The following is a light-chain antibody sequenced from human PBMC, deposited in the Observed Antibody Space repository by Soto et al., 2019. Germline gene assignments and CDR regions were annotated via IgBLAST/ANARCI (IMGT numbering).Light chain of an antibody. CDR2: SNN. J-gene: IGLJ2*01. CDR3: AAWDDSLNVLV. Sequence: QSVLTQPPSVSGTPEQRVNMSCSGSSSNIGSKSVSWYQHLPQTAPKLLIYSNNQRPSGVPGRFSGSKSGTSASLAISGLQSDDETQYYCAAWDDSLNVLVFGGGTKLTVL. CDR1: SSNIGSKS. V-gene: IGLV1-44*01.